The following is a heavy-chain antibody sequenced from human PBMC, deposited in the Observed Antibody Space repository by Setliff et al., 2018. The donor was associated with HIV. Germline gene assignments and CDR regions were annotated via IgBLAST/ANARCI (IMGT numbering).Heavy chain of an antibody. D-gene: IGHD3-3*01. Sequence: PSETLSLTCTVSGGSISSSNWWSWVRQPPGKGLEWIGEIYHSGSTNYNPSLKSRVTISVDTSKNQFSLKLNSVTAADTAVYYCARKQWGSSGYYSSGDTQILKLFWTLNKSYYYWGQGTLVTVSS. CDR2: IYHSGST. V-gene: IGHV4-4*02. CDR1: GGSISSSNW. CDR3: ARKQWGSSGYYSSGDTQILKLFWTLNKSYYY. J-gene: IGHJ4*02.